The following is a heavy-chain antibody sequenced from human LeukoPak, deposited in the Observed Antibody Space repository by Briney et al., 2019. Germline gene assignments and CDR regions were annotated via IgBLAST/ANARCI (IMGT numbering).Heavy chain of an antibody. CDR2: IYHSGST. D-gene: IGHD3-22*01. CDR3: ARHAYYYDSSGYSPFDY. V-gene: IGHV4-4*02. J-gene: IGHJ4*02. Sequence: SGTLSLTCAVSGGSISSSNWWSWVRQPPGKGLEWIGEIYHSGSTNYNPSLKSRVTISVDTSKNQFSLKLNSVTAADTAVYYCARHAYYYDSSGYSPFDYWGQGTLVTVSS. CDR1: GGSISSSNW.